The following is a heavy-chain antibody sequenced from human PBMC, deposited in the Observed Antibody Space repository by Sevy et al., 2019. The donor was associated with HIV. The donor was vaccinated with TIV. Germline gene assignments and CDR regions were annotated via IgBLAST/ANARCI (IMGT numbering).Heavy chain of an antibody. J-gene: IGHJ4*02. Sequence: GESLKISCAASGFTFSSYSMNWVRQAPGKGLEWVSYISSSSSTIYDADSVKGRFTISRDNAKNSLYLQMNSLRDEDTAVYYYARVRDYFDYWGQGTLVTVSS. V-gene: IGHV3-48*02. CDR3: ARVRDYFDY. CDR2: ISSSSSTI. CDR1: GFTFSSYS.